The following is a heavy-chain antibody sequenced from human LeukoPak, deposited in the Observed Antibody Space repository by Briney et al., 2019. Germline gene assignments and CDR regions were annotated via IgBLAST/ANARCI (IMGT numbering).Heavy chain of an antibody. CDR2: ISWDGGST. V-gene: IGHV3-43*01. CDR3: AKSKTAVTTGYLDY. CDR1: GFTFDDYT. Sequence: GGSLRLSCAASGFTFDDYTMHWVRQAPGKGLEWVSLISWDGGSTYYADSVKGRFTISRDNSKNSLYLQMNSLRTEDTALYYCAKSKTAVTTGYLDYWGQGTLVTVSS. J-gene: IGHJ4*02. D-gene: IGHD4-17*01.